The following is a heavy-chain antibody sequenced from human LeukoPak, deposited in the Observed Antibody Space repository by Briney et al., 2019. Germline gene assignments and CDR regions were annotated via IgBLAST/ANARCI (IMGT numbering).Heavy chain of an antibody. CDR1: GYSLTSYW. CDR3: ARTGNYDILTGYGGSFDY. Sequence: GESLKISCKGSGYSLTSYWIGWVRQMPGKGLEWMGIIYPGDSDTRYSPSFQGQVTTSADKSISTAYLQWSSLKASDTAMYYCARTGNYDILTGYGGSFDYWGQGTLVTVSS. CDR2: IYPGDSDT. D-gene: IGHD3-9*01. J-gene: IGHJ4*02. V-gene: IGHV5-51*01.